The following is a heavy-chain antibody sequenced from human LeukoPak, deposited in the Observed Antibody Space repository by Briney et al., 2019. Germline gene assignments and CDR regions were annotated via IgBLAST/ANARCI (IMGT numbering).Heavy chain of an antibody. CDR2: IYSGGST. CDR1: GFTVSSNY. J-gene: IGHJ4*02. D-gene: IGHD6-19*01. V-gene: IGHV3-53*01. Sequence: GGSLRLSCAASGFTVSSNYMSWVRQAPGKGLEWVSVIYSGGSTYYADSVKGRFTISRDNSKNTLYLQMNSLRAEDTAVYYCARARVSSGWYGFFDYWGQGTLVTVCS. CDR3: ARARVSSGWYGFFDY.